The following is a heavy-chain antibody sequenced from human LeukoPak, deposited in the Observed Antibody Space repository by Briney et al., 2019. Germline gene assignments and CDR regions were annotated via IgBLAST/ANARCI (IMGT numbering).Heavy chain of an antibody. CDR1: GFIFSNYA. J-gene: IGHJ4*02. CDR3: AKWGDYDVLTGYYDPDN. V-gene: IGHV3-23*01. D-gene: IGHD3-9*01. Sequence: GGSLRLSCAASGFIFSNYAMSWARQAPGKGLEWVSAIVGSGANTYYADSVKGRFTISRDDPRNTLYLQMNSLRAEDTAVYYCAKWGDYDVLTGYYDPDNWGQGTLVTVSS. CDR2: IVGSGANT.